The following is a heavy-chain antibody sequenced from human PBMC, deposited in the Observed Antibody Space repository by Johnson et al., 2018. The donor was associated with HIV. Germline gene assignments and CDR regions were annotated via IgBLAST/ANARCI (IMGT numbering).Heavy chain of an antibody. Sequence: QVQLVESGGGVVQPGRSLRLSCAASGFTFSSYAMHWVRQAPGKGLEWVAVISYDGSNKYYADSVKGRFTISRDNSKNTLYLQMNSLKTEDTALYYCTTDLWYYESSGDAFYIWGQGTIVTVSS. CDR3: TTDLWYYESSGDAFYI. CDR2: ISYDGSNK. CDR1: GFTFSSYA. V-gene: IGHV3-30-3*01. J-gene: IGHJ3*02. D-gene: IGHD3-22*01.